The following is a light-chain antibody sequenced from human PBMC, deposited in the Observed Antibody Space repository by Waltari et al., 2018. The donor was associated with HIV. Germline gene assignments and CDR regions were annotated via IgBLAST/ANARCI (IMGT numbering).Light chain of an antibody. CDR1: EDIDNY. Sequence: DIQLTQSPSFLSASVGDRVTITCRASEDIDNYLAWYQQRPGKAPKLQIYGASTLQSGVQSRFSGSGSGTEFTLTISSLQPEDFATYFCQQLSTYPITFGQGTRLEIK. J-gene: IGKJ5*01. V-gene: IGKV1-9*01. CDR3: QQLSTYPIT. CDR2: GAS.